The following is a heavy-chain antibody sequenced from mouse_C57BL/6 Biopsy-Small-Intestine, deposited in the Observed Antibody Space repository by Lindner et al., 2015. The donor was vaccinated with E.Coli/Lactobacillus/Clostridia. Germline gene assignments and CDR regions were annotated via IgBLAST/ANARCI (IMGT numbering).Heavy chain of an antibody. V-gene: IGHV2-9-1*01. CDR1: GFSLTSYA. D-gene: IGHD2-4*01. CDR3: ARYHDYDVDTMDY. J-gene: IGHJ4*01. CDR2: IWTGGGT. Sequence: VQLQESGPGLVAPSQSLSITCTVSGFSLTSYATSWVRQPPGKGLEWLGIIWTGGGTNYNSALKSRLSISKDNSKSQVFLKMNSLQTDDTARYYCARYHDYDVDTMDYWGQGTSVTVSS.